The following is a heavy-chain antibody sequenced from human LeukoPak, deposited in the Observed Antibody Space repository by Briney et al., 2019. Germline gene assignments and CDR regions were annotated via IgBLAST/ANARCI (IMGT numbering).Heavy chain of an antibody. V-gene: IGHV1-69*04. D-gene: IGHD3-9*01. Sequence: GASVKVSCKASGGTFGTFAISWVRQAPGQGLEWMGKIIPILSITDYAQNYQGKVTFTADKSTNTVYMELNSLTSDDTAEYFCARDRPLGRYDVFDIWGQGTLVTVSS. CDR1: GGTFGTFA. CDR3: ARDRPLGRYDVFDI. CDR2: IIPILSIT. J-gene: IGHJ3*02.